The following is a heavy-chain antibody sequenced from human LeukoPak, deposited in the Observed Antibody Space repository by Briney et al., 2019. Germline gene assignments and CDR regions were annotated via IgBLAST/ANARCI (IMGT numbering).Heavy chain of an antibody. CDR2: ISSSGSTI. CDR1: GFTFSSYE. CDR3: AELGITMIGGV. J-gene: IGHJ6*04. V-gene: IGHV3-48*03. D-gene: IGHD3-10*02. Sequence: AGSLRLSCAASGFTFSSYEMNWVRQAPGKGLEWVSYISSSGSTIYYADSVKGRFTISRDNAKNSLYLQMNSLRAEDTAVYYCAELGITMIGGVWGRGTTVTISS.